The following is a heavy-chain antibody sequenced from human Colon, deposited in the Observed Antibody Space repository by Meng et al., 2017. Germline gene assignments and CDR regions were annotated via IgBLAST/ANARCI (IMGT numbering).Heavy chain of an antibody. CDR2: IYYTGTT. Sequence: QVALGESGPGLLSPSETLYLTLTLFGGSVPITVYYWSWIWQSPGKGLELIGYIYYTGTTNSNPSLKSRVTISVDTSKNQFSLKLSSVTPADTAVYFCARDNLLTSGSRFCFDYWGQGALVTVSS. D-gene: IGHD6-19*01. J-gene: IGHJ4*02. CDR1: GGSVPITVYY. CDR3: ARDNLLTSGSRFCFDY. V-gene: IGHV4-61*08.